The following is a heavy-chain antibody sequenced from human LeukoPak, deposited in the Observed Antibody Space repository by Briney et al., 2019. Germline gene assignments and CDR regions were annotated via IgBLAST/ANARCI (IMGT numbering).Heavy chain of an antibody. CDR1: GFTFDDYA. J-gene: IGHJ4*02. D-gene: IGHD3-10*01. Sequence: GGSVTLSCAASGFTFDDYAMHWVRQAPGKGLEWVSGISWNSGRIGYADSVKGRFTISRDNAKNSLYLQMNSLRPEDTAFYYCTKAYGSGSYTSPFDYWGQGTLVTVSS. CDR2: ISWNSGRI. V-gene: IGHV3-9*01. CDR3: TKAYGSGSYTSPFDY.